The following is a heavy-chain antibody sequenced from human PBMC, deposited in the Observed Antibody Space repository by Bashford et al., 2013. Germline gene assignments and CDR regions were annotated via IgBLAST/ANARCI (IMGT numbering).Heavy chain of an antibody. V-gene: IGHV3-30*18. CDR1: GFPFTSYA. J-gene: IGHJ4*02. Sequence: GSLRLSCAASGFPFTSYAIHWVRQAPGKGLEWVAVISYDGSSKYYADSVKGRFTISRDNSKNTLYLQMNSLRAEDTALYYCAKVAATFDYGDYFDYWGQGTLVTVSS. CDR3: AKVAATFDYGDYFDY. CDR2: ISYDGSSK. D-gene: IGHD4-17*01.